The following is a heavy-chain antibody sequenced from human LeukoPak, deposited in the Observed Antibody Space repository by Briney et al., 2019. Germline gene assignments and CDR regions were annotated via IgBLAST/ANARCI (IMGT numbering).Heavy chain of an antibody. CDR2: IIPIFGTT. CDR3: ARDGGCSGGSCYSGWFDP. CDR1: GGTFSNYA. Sequence: SVKVSCKASGGTFSNYAISWVRQAPGHGLECMGGIIPIFGTTNYAQKFQGRVTITTDESTSTAYMELSSLRSEDTAVYYCARDGGCSGGSCYSGWFDPWGQGTLVTVSS. J-gene: IGHJ5*02. D-gene: IGHD2-15*01. V-gene: IGHV1-69*05.